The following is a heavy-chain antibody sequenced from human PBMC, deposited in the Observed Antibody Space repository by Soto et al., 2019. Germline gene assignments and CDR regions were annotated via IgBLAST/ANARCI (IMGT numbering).Heavy chain of an antibody. CDR3: VREDGVVGASSAFDS. Sequence: AGSLRLSCVASGFTLTTYTMNWVRHAPATGLEWVSSINGRSNYKYYSESVKGRFTISRDNAQNSLFLQMSRLGPEDTAVYYCVREDGVVGASSAFDSWGQGTLVTVSS. V-gene: IGHV3-21*01. CDR1: GFTLTTYT. J-gene: IGHJ4*02. D-gene: IGHD1-26*01. CDR2: INGRSNYK.